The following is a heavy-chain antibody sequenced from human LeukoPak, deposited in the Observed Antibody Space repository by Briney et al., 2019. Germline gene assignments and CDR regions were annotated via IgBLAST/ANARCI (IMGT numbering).Heavy chain of an antibody. CDR2: MDPNSGNT. CDR3: ARTYYYDSADFRILYGMDV. J-gene: IGHJ6*02. V-gene: IGHV1-8*01. CDR1: GYTFTTYD. D-gene: IGHD3-22*01. Sequence: ASVNVSCKASGYTFTTYDINWVRQATGQGLEWMGWMDPNSGNTGYAQKFQGRVTMTRNTSISTAYMELSSLRSEDTAVYYCARTYYYDSADFRILYGMDVWGQGTTVTVSS.